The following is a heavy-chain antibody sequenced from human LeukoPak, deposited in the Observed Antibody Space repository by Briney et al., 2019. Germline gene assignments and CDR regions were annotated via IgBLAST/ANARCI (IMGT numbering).Heavy chain of an antibody. CDR3: ARGRMAIFGVVISSWFDP. J-gene: IGHJ5*02. CDR2: IIPILGIA. CDR1: GGTFSSYA. Sequence: ASVTVSCKASGGTFSSYAISWVRQAPGQGLEWMGRIIPILGIANYAQKFQGRVTITADKSTSTAYMELSSLRSEDTAVYYCARGRMAIFGVVISSWFDPWGQGTLVTVSS. V-gene: IGHV1-69*04. D-gene: IGHD3-3*01.